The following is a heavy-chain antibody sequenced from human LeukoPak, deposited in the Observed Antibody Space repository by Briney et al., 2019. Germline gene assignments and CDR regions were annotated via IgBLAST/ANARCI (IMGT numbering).Heavy chain of an antibody. CDR1: GDSISSSSFY. CDR2: IYYSGST. V-gene: IGHV4-39*01. Sequence: SETMSLTCTVSGDSISSSSFYCGWIRQPPGKGLEWIGSIYYSGSTYYNPPLKSRVTISVDTSKNQFSLKLSSVTAADTAVYYCARGLRGYSYGYRFDYWGQGTLVTVSS. J-gene: IGHJ4*02. CDR3: ARGLRGYSYGYRFDY. D-gene: IGHD5-18*01.